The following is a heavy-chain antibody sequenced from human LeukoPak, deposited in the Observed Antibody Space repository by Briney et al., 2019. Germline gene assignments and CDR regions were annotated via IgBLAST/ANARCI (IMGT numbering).Heavy chain of an antibody. CDR3: AKRPSGYGDYVSYFDY. CDR2: ISYDGSNK. CDR1: GFTFSSYA. D-gene: IGHD4-17*01. Sequence: GGSLRLSCAASGFTFSSYAMHWVRQAPGKGLEWVAVISYDGSNKYYADSVKGRFTISRDNSKDTLYLQMNSLGDEDTAVYYCAKRPSGYGDYVSYFDYWGQGTLVTVSS. V-gene: IGHV3-30*04. J-gene: IGHJ4*02.